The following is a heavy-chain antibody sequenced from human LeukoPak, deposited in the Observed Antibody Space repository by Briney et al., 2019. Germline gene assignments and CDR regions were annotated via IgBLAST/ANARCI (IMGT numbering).Heavy chain of an antibody. CDR1: GDSISRYY. CDR2: IYNGGII. V-gene: IGHV4-4*07. D-gene: IGHD3-16*01. J-gene: IGHJ4*02. Sequence: SETLSLTCTVSGDSISRYYWSWIRQPAGKGLEWIGRIYNGGIITYNPSLKSRVTMSIDTSNNQFSLRLRFVTAADTAVYYCASQGGFDYWGQGTLVTVSS. CDR3: ASQGGFDY.